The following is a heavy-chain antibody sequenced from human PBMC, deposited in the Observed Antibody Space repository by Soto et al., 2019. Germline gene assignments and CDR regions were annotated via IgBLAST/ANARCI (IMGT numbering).Heavy chain of an antibody. CDR2: ISYDGSNK. V-gene: IGHV3-30-3*01. D-gene: IGHD3-10*01. J-gene: IGHJ6*02. CDR3: ARVFRGGLYYGMDV. Sequence: AGGSLRVSCAASGFTFSSYAMHWVRQAPGKGLEWVAVISYDGSNKYYADSVKGRFTISRDNSKNTLYLQMNSLRAEDTAVYYCARVFRGGLYYGMDVWGQGPTVTVPS. CDR1: GFTFSSYA.